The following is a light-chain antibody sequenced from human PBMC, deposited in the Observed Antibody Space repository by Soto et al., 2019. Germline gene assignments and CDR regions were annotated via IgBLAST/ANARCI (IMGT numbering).Light chain of an antibody. Sequence: QSALTQPPSASGSPGQSVTITCSGTSSDVGEENYVSWYQQHPGKVPKLILYEVSKRPSGVPDRLYGSRSGNTASLTVSGLQDEDEADYYCTSYRASSTLVVFGGGTKLTVL. CDR2: EVS. CDR1: SSDVGEENY. V-gene: IGLV2-8*01. CDR3: TSYRASSTLVV. J-gene: IGLJ2*01.